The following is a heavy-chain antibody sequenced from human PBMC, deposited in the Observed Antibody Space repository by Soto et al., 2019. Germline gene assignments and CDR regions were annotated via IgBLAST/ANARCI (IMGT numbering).Heavy chain of an antibody. D-gene: IGHD3-3*02. V-gene: IGHV1-3*01. CDR2: INAGSGNT. J-gene: IGHJ3*02. Sequence: QAQLVQSGAEMKKPGASVKVSCKATGYTFSAYTMNWVRQAPGQSLEWMGWINAGSGNTKYSQNFQGRVSITRHTSASTVYMELTGPTSEDTAVYYCARDTETLGPRANDALDIWGQGTMVTVSS. CDR1: GYTFSAYT. CDR3: ARDTETLGPRANDALDI.